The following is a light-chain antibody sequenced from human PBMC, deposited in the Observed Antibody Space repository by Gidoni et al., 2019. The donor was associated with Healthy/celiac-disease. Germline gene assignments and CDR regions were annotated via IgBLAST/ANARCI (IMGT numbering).Light chain of an antibody. CDR3: QQSYSTPH. CDR2: AAS. V-gene: IGKV1-39*01. J-gene: IGKJ5*01. CDR1: QSISSY. Sequence: DIQMTQSPSSLSASVGDRVTITCRASQSISSYLNWYQQKPGKAPKLLIYAASSLQSGVPSRFSGSGSGTDFTLTISSLQPEDFATYYCQQSYSTPHFXXXTRLEIK.